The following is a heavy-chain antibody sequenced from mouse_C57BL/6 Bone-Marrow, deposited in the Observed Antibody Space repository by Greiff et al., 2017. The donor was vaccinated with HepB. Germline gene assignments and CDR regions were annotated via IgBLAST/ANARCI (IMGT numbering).Heavy chain of an antibody. J-gene: IGHJ3*01. V-gene: IGHV1-74*01. CDR3: AMGGNYRTWFAY. CDR1: GYTFTSYW. Sequence: QVHVKQPGAELVKPGASVKVSCKASGYTFTSYWMHWVKQRPGQGLEWIGRIHPSDSDTNYNQKFKGKATLTVDKSSSTAYMQLSSLTSEDSAVYYCAMGGNYRTWFAYWGQGTLVTVSA. D-gene: IGHD2-1*01. CDR2: IHPSDSDT.